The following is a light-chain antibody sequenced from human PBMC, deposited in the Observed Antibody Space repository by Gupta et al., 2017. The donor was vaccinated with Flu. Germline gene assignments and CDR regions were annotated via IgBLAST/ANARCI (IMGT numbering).Light chain of an antibody. J-gene: IGLJ2*01. V-gene: IGLV1-44*01. CDR2: STN. CDR3: AAWDASLNGVV. Sequence: QSVLTPPPSASETPGQRVTISCSGSSSNIGSGAVTCYQQLPRMAPRLLIFSTNQRPSGVPDRFSASKSVTSASLVISGLQSEDEADYYCAAWDASLNGVVFGGGTKLTVL. CDR1: SSNIGSGA.